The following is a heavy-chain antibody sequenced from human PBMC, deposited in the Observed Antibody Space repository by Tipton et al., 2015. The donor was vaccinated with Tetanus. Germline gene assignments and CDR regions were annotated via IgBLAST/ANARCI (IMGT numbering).Heavy chain of an antibody. V-gene: IGHV4-59*01. Sequence: GLVKPSETLSLTCTLSGGSISSYYWSWVRQPPGKGPEWLGYVFYSGSTDLNPSLKSRVTISVDTSNNLFSLKLTSVTTADTAVYYCARSGGRRYAFDIWGQGTMVTVSS. J-gene: IGHJ3*02. D-gene: IGHD3-16*01. CDR3: ARSGGRRYAFDI. CDR2: VFYSGST. CDR1: GGSISSYY.